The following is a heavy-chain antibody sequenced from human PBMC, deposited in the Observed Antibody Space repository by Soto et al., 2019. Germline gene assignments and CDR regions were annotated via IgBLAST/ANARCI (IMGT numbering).Heavy chain of an antibody. Sequence: SETLSLTCAVYGGSFSGYYWSWIRQPPGKGLEWIGEINHSGSTNYNPSLKSRVIISVDTSKNQFSLKLSSVTAADTAVYYCARGSVEGAARLYYIDYWGQGTLVTVST. V-gene: IGHV4-34*01. CDR2: INHSGST. D-gene: IGHD6-6*01. J-gene: IGHJ4*02. CDR3: ARGSVEGAARLYYIDY. CDR1: GGSFSGYY.